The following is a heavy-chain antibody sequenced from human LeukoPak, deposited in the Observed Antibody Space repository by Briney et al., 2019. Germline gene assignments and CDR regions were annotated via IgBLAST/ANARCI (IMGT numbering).Heavy chain of an antibody. CDR1: GGSVSSNIYY. V-gene: IGHV4-61*01. D-gene: IGHD3-22*01. CDR2: IYYSGST. Sequence: SETLSLTCTVSGGSVSSNIYYWNWIRQPPGKGLEWIGYIYYSGSTNYNPSLKSRVTISVDTSKNQFSLKLTTLTSADTAVYYCAREDSSGYLGYWGQGTLVTVSS. CDR3: AREDSSGYLGY. J-gene: IGHJ4*02.